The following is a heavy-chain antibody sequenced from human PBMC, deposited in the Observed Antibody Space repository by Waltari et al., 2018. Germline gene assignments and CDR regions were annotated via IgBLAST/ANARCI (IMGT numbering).Heavy chain of an antibody. Sequence: EVEVVAAVGGLVQPGGFLRRTCAAPGLSFRNPWMEWVRQAPGKGLEWVANIKQDGSEKNYVDSVKGRFTIFRDNTKNSLYLQMNSLRAEDTAVYYCSKSLDVWGPGTTVTVSS. V-gene: IGHV3-7*01. CDR2: IKQDGSEK. J-gene: IGHJ6*02. CDR1: GLSFRNPW. CDR3: SKSLDV.